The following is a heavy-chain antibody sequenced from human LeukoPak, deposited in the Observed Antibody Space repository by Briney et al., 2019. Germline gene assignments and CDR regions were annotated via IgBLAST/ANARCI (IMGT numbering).Heavy chain of an antibody. Sequence: SETLSLTCIVSGDSFSSYQWSWIRQAPGKGLEWVGSIYYSGSTYYNPSLKSRVTISVDTSKNQFSLKLSSVTAADTAVYYCARLPYYGGYSRSFYYWGQGTLVTVSS. D-gene: IGHD4-23*01. CDR3: ARLPYYGGYSRSFYY. J-gene: IGHJ4*02. CDR2: IYYSGST. V-gene: IGHV4-39*01. CDR1: GDSFSSYQ.